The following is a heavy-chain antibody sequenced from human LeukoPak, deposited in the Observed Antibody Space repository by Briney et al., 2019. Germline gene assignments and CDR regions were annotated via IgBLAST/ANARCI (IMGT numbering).Heavy chain of an antibody. V-gene: IGHV3-21*01. CDR1: GFSFSNCS. Sequence: PGGSLRLSCAASGFSFSNCSMNWVRQAAGKGLEWVSSISSSSTYIYYADSLEGRFTISRDNVRNSLYLQMNSLRAEDTAVYDCAGDYEGNLAFDIWGQGTMVTVSS. D-gene: IGHD4-23*01. CDR2: ISSSSTYI. J-gene: IGHJ3*02. CDR3: AGDYEGNLAFDI.